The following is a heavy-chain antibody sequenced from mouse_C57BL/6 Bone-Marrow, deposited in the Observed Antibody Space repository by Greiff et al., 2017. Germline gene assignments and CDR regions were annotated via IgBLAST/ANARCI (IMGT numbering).Heavy chain of an antibody. Sequence: QVQLQQSGPELVKPGASVKLSCKASGYTFTSYDINWVKQRPGQGLEWIGWIHPRDGSTKYNEKFKGKATLTVDTFSSTAYMELHSLTSEDSAVYFCASDGNFFDYWGQGTTLTVSS. V-gene: IGHV1-85*01. CDR1: GYTFTSYD. CDR3: ASDGNFFDY. CDR2: IHPRDGST. D-gene: IGHD2-1*01. J-gene: IGHJ2*01.